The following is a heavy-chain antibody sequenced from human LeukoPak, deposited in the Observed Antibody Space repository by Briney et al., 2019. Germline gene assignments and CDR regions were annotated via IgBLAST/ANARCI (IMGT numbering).Heavy chain of an antibody. CDR1: GYTLTELS. Sequence: ASVTVSCTASGYTLTELSMHWVRQAPGKGLEWMGGFDPEDGETIYAQKFQGRVTMTEDTSTDTAYMELSSLRSEDTAVYYCATTGSAGAYDFWSGYYPWFDPWGQGTLVTVSS. J-gene: IGHJ5*02. D-gene: IGHD3-3*01. CDR2: FDPEDGET. V-gene: IGHV1-24*01. CDR3: ATTGSAGAYDFWSGYYPWFDP.